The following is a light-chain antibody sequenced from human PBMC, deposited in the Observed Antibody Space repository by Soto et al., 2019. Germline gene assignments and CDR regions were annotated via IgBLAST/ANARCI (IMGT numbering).Light chain of an antibody. CDR3: QQYNSWPLT. J-gene: IGKJ4*01. V-gene: IGKV3-20*01. CDR1: QGVSSSY. Sequence: EIVLTQSPGTLSLSPGERATLSCRASQGVSSSYLAWYQQKPGQAPRLLIYGATKRATGIPTRISGSGSGTEFTLTISSLQSEDFAVYYCQQYNSWPLTFGGGTKVDIK. CDR2: GAT.